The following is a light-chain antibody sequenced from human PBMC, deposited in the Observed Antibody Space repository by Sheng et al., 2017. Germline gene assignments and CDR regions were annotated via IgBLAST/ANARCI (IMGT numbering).Light chain of an antibody. CDR1: SSDVGGDYY. J-gene: IGLJ2*01. V-gene: IGLV2-14*01. CDR3: SSYTSGSTVV. CDR2: DVS. Sequence: QSALTQSASVSGSPGQSITISCTGTSSDVGGDYYVSWYQQYPGKAPKLIIYDVSKRPSGTSDRFSGSKSGNTASLTISGLQAEDEADYYCSSYTSGSTVVIGGGTNLSVL.